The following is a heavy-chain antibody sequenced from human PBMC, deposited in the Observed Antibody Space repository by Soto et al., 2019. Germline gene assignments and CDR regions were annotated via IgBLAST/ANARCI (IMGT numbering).Heavy chain of an antibody. J-gene: IGHJ6*02. Sequence: SETLSLTCTVSGGSISSYYGSWIRQPPGKGLEWIGYIYYSGSTNYNPSLKSRVTISVDTSKNQFSLKLSSVTAADTAVYYCARELIAAVDSDYYYYYGMDVWGQGTTVTVSS. CDR2: IYYSGST. CDR3: ARELIAAVDSDYYYYYGMDV. CDR1: GGSISSYY. V-gene: IGHV4-59*01. D-gene: IGHD6-13*01.